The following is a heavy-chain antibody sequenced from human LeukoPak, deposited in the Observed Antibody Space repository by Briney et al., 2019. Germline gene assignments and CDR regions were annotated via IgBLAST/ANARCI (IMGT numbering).Heavy chain of an antibody. CDR2: ISAYNGNT. CDR3: ARDGTSTDDY. D-gene: IGHD2-2*01. Sequence: GASVKVSCRASGYTLSSYGISWVLQAPGQGLEWMGWISAYNGNTNYAQKLQGRVTMTTDTSTSTAYMELRSLRSDDTAVYYCARDGTSTDDYWGQGTLVTVSS. CDR1: GYTLSSYG. J-gene: IGHJ4*02. V-gene: IGHV1-18*01.